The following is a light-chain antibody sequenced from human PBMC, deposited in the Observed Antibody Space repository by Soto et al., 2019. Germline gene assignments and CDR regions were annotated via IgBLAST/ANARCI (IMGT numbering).Light chain of an antibody. Sequence: EIVLTQSPATLSLSPGERATLSCRASQSVSSYLAWYQQKPGQAPRLLIYDASNRATGIPARFSGSGSGTAFTLTISSLEPEDFAVYYCQPRSNWPTWTFGQGTKVEIK. CDR1: QSVSSY. CDR3: QPRSNWPTWT. J-gene: IGKJ1*01. CDR2: DAS. V-gene: IGKV3-11*01.